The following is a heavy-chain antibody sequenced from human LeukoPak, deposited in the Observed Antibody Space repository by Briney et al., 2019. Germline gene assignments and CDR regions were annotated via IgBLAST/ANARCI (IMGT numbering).Heavy chain of an antibody. D-gene: IGHD1-1*01. J-gene: IGHJ4*02. CDR1: GFTFTSHV. CDR2: ISMNVQTT. V-gene: IGHV3-64D*06. CDR3: VREGLERRTNFGY. Sequence: GGSLRLSCSASGFTFTSHVMHWVRQAPGKGLQYVSGISMNVQTTYYAGSVKGRFTISRDSSKNTVYLQMNSLTAEDTAVYYCVREGLERRTNFGYWAREPWSVSLQ.